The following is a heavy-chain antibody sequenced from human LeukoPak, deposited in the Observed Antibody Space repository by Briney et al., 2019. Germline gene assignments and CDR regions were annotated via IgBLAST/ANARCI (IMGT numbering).Heavy chain of an antibody. CDR2: IYHSGST. Sequence: PSETLSLTCTVSGGSISSYYWSWIRQPPGKGLEWIGYIYHSGSTYYNPSLKSRVTISVDTSKNQFSLKLYSVTAADTAVYYCARGASGADDAFDIWGQGTMVTVSS. D-gene: IGHD1-26*01. V-gene: IGHV4-59*08. CDR1: GGSISSYY. J-gene: IGHJ3*02. CDR3: ARGASGADDAFDI.